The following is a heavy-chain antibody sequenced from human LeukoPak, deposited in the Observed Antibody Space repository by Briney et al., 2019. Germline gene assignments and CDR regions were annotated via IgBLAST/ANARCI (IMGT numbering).Heavy chain of an antibody. V-gene: IGHV3-7*01. CDR3: ASTAYYYGSGSYSISKY. CDR2: IKQDGSEK. J-gene: IGHJ4*02. D-gene: IGHD3-10*01. CDR1: GFTFRGFW. Sequence: GGSLRLSCAASGFTFRGFWMSWVRQAPGKGLERVANIKQDGSEKFYVDSVKGRFTISRDNAKNSLYLQMNSLRAEDTAVYYCASTAYYYGSGSYSISKYWGQGTLVTVSS.